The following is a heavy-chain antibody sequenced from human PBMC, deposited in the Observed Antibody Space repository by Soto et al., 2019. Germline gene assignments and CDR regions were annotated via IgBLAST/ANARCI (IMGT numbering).Heavy chain of an antibody. V-gene: IGHV1-2*04. D-gene: IGHD6-13*01. CDR3: ARDLEAAGMGHYYYYYGMDV. CDR1: GYTFTGYY. CDR2: INPNSGGT. J-gene: IGHJ6*02. Sequence: ASVKVSCKASGYTFTGYYMHWVRQAPGQGLEWMGWINPNSGGTNYAQKFQGWVTMTRDTSISTAYMELSRLRSDDTAVYYCARDLEAAGMGHYYYYYGMDVWGQGTTVTVSS.